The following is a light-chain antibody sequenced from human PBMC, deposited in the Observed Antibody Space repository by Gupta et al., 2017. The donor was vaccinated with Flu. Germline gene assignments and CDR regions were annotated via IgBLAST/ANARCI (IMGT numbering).Light chain of an antibody. V-gene: IGLV1-44*01. J-gene: IGLJ1*01. CDR1: SSNIGSNT. Sequence: QSVLTQPPSASGTPGQRVTMSCSGSSSNIGSNTVNWYQQLPGTAPNLLMYNDDQRPSGGPDRFSGSKSGTSASLAISGLQSEEEADYYCAAWDDSLNGNYVFGTGTKVSVL. CDR2: NDD. CDR3: AAWDDSLNGNYV.